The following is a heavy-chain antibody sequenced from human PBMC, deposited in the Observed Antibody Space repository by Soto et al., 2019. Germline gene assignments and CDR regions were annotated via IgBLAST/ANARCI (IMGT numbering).Heavy chain of an antibody. CDR3: AREQCSSTSCYMPYYYGMDV. D-gene: IGHD2-2*02. J-gene: IGHJ6*02. V-gene: IGHV1-69*13. CDR2: IIPIFGTA. Sequence: SVMVSCKASGGTFSSYSISWVLQAPGQGLAWMGGIIPIFGTANYAQKFQGRVPITADESTSTAYMELSSLRSEDTAVYYCAREQCSSTSCYMPYYYGMDVWGQGATVTVSS. CDR1: GGTFSSYS.